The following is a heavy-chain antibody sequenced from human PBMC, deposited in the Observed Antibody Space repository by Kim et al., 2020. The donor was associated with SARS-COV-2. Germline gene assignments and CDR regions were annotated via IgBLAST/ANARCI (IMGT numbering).Heavy chain of an antibody. D-gene: IGHD2-15*01. Sequence: SSADSVRGRFTISRDRAKTTLYLQMTSRRVEDTAVYFCLTVLEDRGDGLDVWGQGEMVTVSS. V-gene: IGHV3-74*01. CDR3: LTVLEDRGDGLDV. J-gene: IGHJ3*01.